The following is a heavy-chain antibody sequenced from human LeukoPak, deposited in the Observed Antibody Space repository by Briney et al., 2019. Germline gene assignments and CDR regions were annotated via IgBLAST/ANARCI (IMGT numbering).Heavy chain of an antibody. CDR2: INTNTGNP. Sequence: ASVKVSCKASGYTFTSYAMNWVRQAPGQGLEWMGWINTNTGNPTYAQGFTGRFVFSLDTSVSTAYLQIGSLKAEDTAVYYCARVPYYYDSSGYLGDAFDIRGQGTMVTVSS. CDR3: ARVPYYYDSSGYLGDAFDI. V-gene: IGHV7-4-1*01. D-gene: IGHD3-22*01. CDR1: GYTFTSYA. J-gene: IGHJ3*02.